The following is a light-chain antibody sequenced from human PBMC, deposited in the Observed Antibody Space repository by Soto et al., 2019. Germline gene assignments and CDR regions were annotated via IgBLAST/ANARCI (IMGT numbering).Light chain of an antibody. Sequence: DIQMTQSPSSLSASVGDRVTITCRASQGISNYLAWYQQKPGKVPKLLLYAASTLQSGVPSRFSGSGSGTDFTLTISSLQPEDVATYYYQKYNSAPPGFTFGPGTKVDIK. J-gene: IGKJ3*01. CDR1: QGISNY. V-gene: IGKV1-27*01. CDR2: AAS. CDR3: QKYNSAPPGFT.